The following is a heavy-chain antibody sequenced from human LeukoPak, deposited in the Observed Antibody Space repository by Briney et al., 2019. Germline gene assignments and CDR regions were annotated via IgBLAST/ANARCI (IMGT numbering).Heavy chain of an antibody. CDR1: GGSFSGYY. V-gene: IGHV4-34*01. CDR2: INHSGST. J-gene: IGHJ4*02. D-gene: IGHD3-10*01. Sequence: PSETLSLTCAVYGGSFSGYYWSWIRQPPGKGLEWIGEINHSGSTNYNPSLKSRVTISVDTSKNQFPLKLSSVTAADTAVYYCARGTWYYGSGSYSRMNDYWGQGTLVTVSS. CDR3: ARGTWYYGSGSYSRMNDY.